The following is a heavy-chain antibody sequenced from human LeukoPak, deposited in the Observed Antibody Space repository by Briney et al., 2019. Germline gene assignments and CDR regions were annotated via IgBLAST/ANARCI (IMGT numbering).Heavy chain of an antibody. CDR1: GYTLTELS. V-gene: IGHV1-24*01. D-gene: IGHD6-13*01. Sequence: ASVKVSCKVSGYTLTELSMHWVRQAPGKGLEWMGGFDPEDGETIYAQKFQGRVTMTEDTSTDTAYMELSSLRSEETAVYYCATVSSWTNYFDYWGQGTLVTVSS. CDR2: FDPEDGET. CDR3: ATVSSWTNYFDY. J-gene: IGHJ4*02.